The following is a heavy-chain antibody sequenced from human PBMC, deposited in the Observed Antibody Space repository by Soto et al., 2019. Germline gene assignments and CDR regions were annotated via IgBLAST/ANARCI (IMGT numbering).Heavy chain of an antibody. V-gene: IGHV3-30*18. J-gene: IGHJ6*02. CDR2: ISYEGSNK. Sequence: PXGSLKLSCAASRFTFSSYVIHWVRQAPGKGLEWVAVISYEGSNKYYADSVKGRFTISRDNSKNTLFLQMNSLRAEDTAVYYCAKIRPRSTIYYYYGMDVWGQGSTVTVSS. D-gene: IGHD3-10*01. CDR3: AKIRPRSTIYYYYGMDV. CDR1: RFTFSSYV.